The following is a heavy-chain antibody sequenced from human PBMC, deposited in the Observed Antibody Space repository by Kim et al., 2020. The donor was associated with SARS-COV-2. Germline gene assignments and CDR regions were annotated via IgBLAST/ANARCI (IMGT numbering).Heavy chain of an antibody. V-gene: IGHV4-4*07. D-gene: IGHD1-26*01. CDR1: GGSISSYY. CDR3: ARGVTRWVGPTPHDGGWFDP. J-gene: IGHJ5*02. Sequence: SETLSLTCTVSGGSISSYYWSWIRQPAGKGLEWIGRIYTSGSTNYNPSLKSRVTMSVDTSKNQFSLKLSSVTAADTAVYYCARGVTRWVGPTPHDGGWFDPWGQGTLVTVSS. CDR2: IYTSGST.